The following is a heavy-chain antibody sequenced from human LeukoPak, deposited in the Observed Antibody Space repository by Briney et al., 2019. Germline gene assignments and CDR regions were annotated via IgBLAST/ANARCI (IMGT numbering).Heavy chain of an antibody. CDR1: GGTFSIYA. J-gene: IGHJ4*02. V-gene: IGHV1-69*05. CDR3: AKAASRAAPYYFDY. CDR2: IIPIFATA. Sequence: SVTVSCTASGGTFSIYAISWVRQAPGQGLEWMGGIIPIFATANYAQKFQGRVTFTRDTSANTAYMELSSLRSEDTAVYFCAKAASRAAPYYFDYWGQGTLVTVSS. D-gene: IGHD6-13*01.